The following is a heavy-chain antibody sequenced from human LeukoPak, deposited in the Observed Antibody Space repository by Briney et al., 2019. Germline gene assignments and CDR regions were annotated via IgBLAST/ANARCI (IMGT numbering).Heavy chain of an antibody. D-gene: IGHD4-17*01. Sequence: RGSLRLSCAVSGFSVSRNYMSWVRQAPGKGLEWVSLLYSDGTTYYADSVKGRFTISKDNSKNTLYLQMNSLRGEDTAIYYCARGFGDSERGFDYWGQGTPVTVSS. CDR1: GFSVSRNY. CDR2: LYSDGTT. J-gene: IGHJ4*02. V-gene: IGHV3-53*01. CDR3: ARGFGDSERGFDY.